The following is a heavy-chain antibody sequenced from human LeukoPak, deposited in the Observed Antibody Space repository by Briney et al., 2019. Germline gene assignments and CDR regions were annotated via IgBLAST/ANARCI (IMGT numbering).Heavy chain of an antibody. CDR2: ISGSGGST. V-gene: IGHV3-23*01. CDR3: AKGEAARYSYGYPDYYYYGMDV. CDR1: GFTFSSYA. D-gene: IGHD5-18*01. Sequence: GGSLRLSCAASGFTFSSYAMSWVRQAPGKGLEWVSAISGSGGSTYYADSVKGRFTISRDNSKNTLYLQMNSLRAEDTAVYYCAKGEAARYSYGYPDYYYYGMDVWGQGTTVTVSS. J-gene: IGHJ6*02.